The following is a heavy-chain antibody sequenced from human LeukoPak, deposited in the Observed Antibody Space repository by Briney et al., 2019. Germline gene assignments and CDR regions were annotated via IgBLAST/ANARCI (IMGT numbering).Heavy chain of an antibody. CDR3: AKVAGDGYNFY. D-gene: IGHD5-24*01. CDR2: ISSSSSYI. CDR1: GFTFSSYS. J-gene: IGHJ4*02. V-gene: IGHV3-21*04. Sequence: GGSLRLSCAASGFTFSSYSMNWVRQAPGKGLEWVSSISSSSSYIYYADSVKGRFTISRDNAKNSLYLQMNSLRAGDTAVYYCAKVAGDGYNFYWGQGTLVTVSS.